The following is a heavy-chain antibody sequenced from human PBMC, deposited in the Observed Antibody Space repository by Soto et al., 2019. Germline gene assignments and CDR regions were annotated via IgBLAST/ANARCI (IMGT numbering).Heavy chain of an antibody. J-gene: IGHJ6*02. CDR3: ARGILRGYSNYASYGMDV. CDR2: IYSGGST. D-gene: IGHD4-4*01. V-gene: IGHV3-53*01. CDR1: GFTVISNY. Sequence: WGSLRLSCAASGFTVISNYISFFRHSPCKWLERVSVIYSGGSTYYADSVKGRFTISRDNSKNTLYLQMNSLRAEDTAVYYCARGILRGYSNYASYGMDVWGQGTTVTVSS.